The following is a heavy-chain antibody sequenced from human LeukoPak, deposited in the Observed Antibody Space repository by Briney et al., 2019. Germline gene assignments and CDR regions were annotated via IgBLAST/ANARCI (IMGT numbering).Heavy chain of an antibody. Sequence: PGGSLRLSCAASGFTFSNYAMIWVRQAPGKGLDWVSAISGSGAGTYYADSVKGRFTISRDNSRNTLYLRMNSLRPEDTAVYFCAKLVDSASMIWGRGTLVTVSS. V-gene: IGHV3-23*01. J-gene: IGHJ4*02. CDR2: ISGSGAGT. CDR3: AKLVDSASMI. CDR1: GFTFSNYA. D-gene: IGHD1-26*01.